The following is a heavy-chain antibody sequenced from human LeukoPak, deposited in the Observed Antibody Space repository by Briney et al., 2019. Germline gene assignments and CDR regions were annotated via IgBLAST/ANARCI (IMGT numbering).Heavy chain of an antibody. CDR1: GGSFNDYY. D-gene: IGHD3-10*01. V-gene: IGHV4-34*10. CDR2: IRHSGST. Sequence: SETLSLTCDVSGGSFNDYYWSWIRQPPGKGLEWIGEIRHSGSTNYNPSLKSRVTMSVDTSKNQFSLKLTSVTVADTAVYYCARDSRYSYGSGGMDVWGQGTTVTVSS. J-gene: IGHJ6*02. CDR3: ARDSRYSYGSGGMDV.